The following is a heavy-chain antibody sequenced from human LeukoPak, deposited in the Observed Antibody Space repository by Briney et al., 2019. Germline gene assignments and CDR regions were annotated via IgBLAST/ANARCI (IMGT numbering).Heavy chain of an antibody. J-gene: IGHJ6*03. CDR1: GFTFSDFW. Sequence: PGGSLRLSCAASGFTFSDFWMHWVRQAPGKGLEWVSAISGSGGSTYYADSVKGRFTISRDNSKNTLYLQMNSLRAEDTAVYYCAKGYLTGGYYTVHYYYYMDVWGKGTTVTVSS. D-gene: IGHD3-3*01. CDR2: ISGSGGST. CDR3: AKGYLTGGYYTVHYYYYMDV. V-gene: IGHV3-23*01.